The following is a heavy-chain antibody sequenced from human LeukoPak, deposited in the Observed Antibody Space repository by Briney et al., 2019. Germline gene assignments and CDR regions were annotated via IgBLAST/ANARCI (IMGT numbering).Heavy chain of an antibody. D-gene: IGHD3-10*01. Sequence: KPSETLSLTCAVSGYSISSGYYWGWIRQPPGKGLEWIGYIYYSGSTNYNPSLKSRVTISVDTSKNQFSLKLSSVTAADTAVYYCARLGDYYGSGSPVDYWGQGTLVTVSS. J-gene: IGHJ4*02. CDR1: GYSISSGYY. CDR3: ARLGDYYGSGSPVDY. CDR2: IYYSGST. V-gene: IGHV4-61*01.